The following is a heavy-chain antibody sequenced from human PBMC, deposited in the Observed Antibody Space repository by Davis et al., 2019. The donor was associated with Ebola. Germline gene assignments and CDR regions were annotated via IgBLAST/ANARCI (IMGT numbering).Heavy chain of an antibody. CDR2: INHSGST. D-gene: IGHD1-26*01. CDR3: ARVVGATTSWFDP. Sequence: MPSETLSLTCAVYGGSFSGYYWSWIRQPPGKGLEWIGEINHSGSTYYNPSLKSRVAISVDTSKNQFSLKLSSVTAADTAVYYCARVVGATTSWFDPWGQGTLVTVSS. J-gene: IGHJ5*02. V-gene: IGHV4-34*01. CDR1: GGSFSGYY.